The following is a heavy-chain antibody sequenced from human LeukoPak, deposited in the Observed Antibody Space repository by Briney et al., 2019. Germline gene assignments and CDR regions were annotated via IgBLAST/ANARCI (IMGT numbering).Heavy chain of an antibody. Sequence: PSETLSLTCTVSGGSISSYYWSWIRQPPGKGLEWIGYIYYSGSTNYNPSLMSRVTISVDTSKNQFSLKLSSVTAADTAVYYCARQGGYIAPLALWGQGTLVTVSA. V-gene: IGHV4-59*08. CDR1: GGSISSYY. CDR2: IYYSGST. CDR3: ARQGGYIAPLAL. J-gene: IGHJ4*02. D-gene: IGHD6-13*01.